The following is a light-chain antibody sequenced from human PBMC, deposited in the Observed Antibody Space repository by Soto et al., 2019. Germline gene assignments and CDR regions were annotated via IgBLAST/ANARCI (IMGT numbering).Light chain of an antibody. J-gene: IGLJ3*02. V-gene: IGLV2-14*01. CDR1: SSDVGNYKY. Sequence: QSALTQPASVSGSPGQSITISCTGTSSDVGNYKYVSWYQQHPGKAPKLMIYEVNNRPSGVSNRFSGSKSGNTASLTISGLQAEDEADYYCSSYTSSSTWVFGGGTKVTVL. CDR3: SSYTSSSTWV. CDR2: EVN.